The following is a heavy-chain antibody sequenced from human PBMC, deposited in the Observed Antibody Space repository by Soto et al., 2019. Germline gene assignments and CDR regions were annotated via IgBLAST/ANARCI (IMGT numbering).Heavy chain of an antibody. V-gene: IGHV4-30-4*08. D-gene: IGHD2-21*01. CDR2: IYVTGAV. CDR1: GDSLTTGNYQ. CDR3: ARLRIATNNYKWFDP. Sequence: PALTVSVSGDSLTTGNYQWSGIRHFTGKGLEWIGHIYVTGAVDYNQSLRDRITISQDTSERQFSLNLRLVTAADTAVYYCARLRIATNNYKWFDPWGQGTLVT. J-gene: IGHJ5*02.